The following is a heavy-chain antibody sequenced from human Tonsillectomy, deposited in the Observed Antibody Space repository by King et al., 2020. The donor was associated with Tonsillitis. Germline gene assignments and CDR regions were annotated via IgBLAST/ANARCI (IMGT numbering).Heavy chain of an antibody. J-gene: IGHJ6*02. CDR1: GFSLSNARMG. V-gene: IGHV2-26*01. CDR2: IFSNDEK. D-gene: IGHD2/OR15-2a*01. Sequence: NLKESGPVLVKPTETLTLTCTVSGFSLSNARMGVSWIRQPPGKALEWLAHIFSNDEKSYSTSLKSRLTISRDTSKSQVVLTMTNMDPVDTATYYCARARTTFYYGMDVWGQGTTVTVSS. CDR3: ARARTTFYYGMDV.